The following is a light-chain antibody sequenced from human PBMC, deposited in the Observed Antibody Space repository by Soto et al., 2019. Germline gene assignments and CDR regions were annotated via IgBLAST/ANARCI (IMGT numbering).Light chain of an antibody. CDR1: SGSIASNY. CDR2: EDN. J-gene: IGLJ2*01. CDR3: QSYDSSTQV. Sequence: NFMLTQPHSVSESPGKTVTISCTRSSGSIASNYVQWYQQRPGSAPTTVIYEDNQRPSGVPDRFSGSIDSSSNSASLTISGLKTEDEADYYCQSYDSSTQVFGRGTKVTVL. V-gene: IGLV6-57*04.